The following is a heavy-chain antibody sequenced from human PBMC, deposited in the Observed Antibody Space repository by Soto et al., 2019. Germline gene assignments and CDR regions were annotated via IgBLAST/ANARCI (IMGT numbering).Heavy chain of an antibody. D-gene: IGHD6-19*01. CDR1: GGTFSSYA. CDR2: IIPIFGTA. Sequence: QVQLVQSGAEVKKPGSSVKVSCTASGGTFSSYAISWVRQAPGQGLEWMGGIIPIFGTANYAQKFQGRVTITADESTSTAYMELSSLRSEDTAVYYCARARGIRRGWYDYYYYYGMDVWGQGTTVTVSS. J-gene: IGHJ6*02. V-gene: IGHV1-69*01. CDR3: ARARGIRRGWYDYYYYYGMDV.